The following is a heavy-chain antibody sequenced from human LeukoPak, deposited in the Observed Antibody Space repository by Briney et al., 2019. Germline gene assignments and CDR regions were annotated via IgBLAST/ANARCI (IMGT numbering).Heavy chain of an antibody. Sequence: GGSLRLSCAASGFTFSSYSMNWVRQAPGKGLEWVSSISSSSSYIYYADPVKGRFTISRGNAKNSLYLQMNSLRAEDTAVYYCARDSSGWHYYYYGMDVWGQGTTVTVSS. J-gene: IGHJ6*02. D-gene: IGHD6-19*01. CDR1: GFTFSSYS. CDR3: ARDSSGWHYYYYGMDV. V-gene: IGHV3-21*01. CDR2: ISSSSSYI.